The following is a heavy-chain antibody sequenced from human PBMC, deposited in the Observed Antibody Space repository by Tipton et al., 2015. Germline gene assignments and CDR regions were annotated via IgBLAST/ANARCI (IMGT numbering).Heavy chain of an antibody. D-gene: IGHD4-23*01. CDR2: AYHDGRA. V-gene: IGHV4-4*02. Sequence: TLSLTCSVSGVSMTTDNWWTWVRQPPGRGLEWIGEAYHDGRANFRSSLKSRVTISLDKSQNQFSLKMSSVTASDTAVYYCARARGRHGGLFDSWGQGILVTVSS. CDR3: ARARGRHGGLFDS. CDR1: GVSMTTDNW. J-gene: IGHJ4*02.